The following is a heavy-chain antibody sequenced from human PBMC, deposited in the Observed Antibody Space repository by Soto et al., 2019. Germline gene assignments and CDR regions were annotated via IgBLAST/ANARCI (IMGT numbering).Heavy chain of an antibody. CDR1: GYTFNTYF. D-gene: IGHD6-19*01. CDR3: AREIAVGGRAFDY. CDR2: INPSSDTT. V-gene: IGHV1-46*02. J-gene: IGHJ4*02. Sequence: QVQLVQSGAEVKKPGASVKVSCKASGYTFNTYFIHWVRQAPGQGLEWVGIINPSSDTTNYAQRFQGRLTMTRDTSTSTVYRDLSSLRSEDTAVYYCAREIAVGGRAFDYWGQGTLVTVSS.